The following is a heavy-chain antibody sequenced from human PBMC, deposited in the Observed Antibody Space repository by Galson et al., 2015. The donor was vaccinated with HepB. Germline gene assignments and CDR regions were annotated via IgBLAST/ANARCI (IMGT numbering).Heavy chain of an antibody. Sequence: SLRLSCATSGFRFTKYSMSWVRQAPGKGLQWVSAITGGGERTYYADSVKGRFTISRENSKNTLYLQMNSLRAEDTALYYCAKDPYLDSALAGTMAGFDYWGQGTLVTVSS. J-gene: IGHJ4*02. CDR1: GFRFTKYS. V-gene: IGHV3-23*01. CDR3: AKDPYLDSALAGTMAGFDY. D-gene: IGHD6-19*01. CDR2: ITGGGERT.